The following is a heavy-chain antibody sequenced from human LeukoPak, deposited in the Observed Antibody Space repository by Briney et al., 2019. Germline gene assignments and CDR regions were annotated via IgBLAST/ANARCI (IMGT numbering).Heavy chain of an antibody. D-gene: IGHD3-22*01. V-gene: IGHV1-69*05. J-gene: IGHJ4*02. Sequence: SVKVSCKASGGTFSSYAISWVRQAPGQGLEWMGRIIPIFGTANYAQKFQGRVTITTDDSTSTAYMELSSLRSEDTGVYYCARGSGTYYYDNSGYYTLDYWGQGTLVTVST. CDR2: IIPIFGTA. CDR1: GGTFSSYA. CDR3: ARGSGTYYYDNSGYYTLDY.